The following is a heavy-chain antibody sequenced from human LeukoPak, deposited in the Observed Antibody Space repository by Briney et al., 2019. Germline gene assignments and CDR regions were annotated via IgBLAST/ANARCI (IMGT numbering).Heavy chain of an antibody. CDR2: INHSGST. J-gene: IGHJ4*02. V-gene: IGHV4-34*01. Sequence: SETLSLTCAVYGGSFSGYYWSWIRQPPGKGLEWIGEINHSGSTNYNPSLKSRVTISVDTSKNQFSLKLSSVTVADTAVYYCARHSTFFGVVIIKGRVRGPFDYWGQGTLVTVSS. D-gene: IGHD3-3*01. CDR1: GGSFSGYY. CDR3: ARHSTFFGVVIIKGRVRGPFDY.